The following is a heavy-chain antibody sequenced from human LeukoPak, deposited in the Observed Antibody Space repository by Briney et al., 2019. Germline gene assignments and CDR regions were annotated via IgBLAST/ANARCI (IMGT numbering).Heavy chain of an antibody. CDR2: INPSSGGT. J-gene: IGHJ4*02. CDR3: ARDNDFDY. D-gene: IGHD2-8*01. Sequence: GASVKVSCKASGYTFTDYYMHWVRQAPGQGLEWMGWINPSSGGTNYAQKFQGRVTVTRDTSISTAYMDLSRLRSDDTAVYYCARDNDFDYWGQGTLVTVSS. CDR1: GYTFTDYY. V-gene: IGHV1-2*02.